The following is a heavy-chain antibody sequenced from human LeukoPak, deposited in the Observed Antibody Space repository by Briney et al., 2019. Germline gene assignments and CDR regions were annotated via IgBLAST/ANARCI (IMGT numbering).Heavy chain of an antibody. J-gene: IGHJ4*02. Sequence: ASVKVSCKASGYTFTSYGISWVRQAPGQGLEWMGWISAYNGNTNYAQKLQGRVTMTTDTSTSTAYMELRSLRSDDTAVYYCASSYYYDSSGYYPFDYWSQGTLVTVSS. CDR1: GYTFTSYG. V-gene: IGHV1-18*01. D-gene: IGHD3-22*01. CDR3: ASSYYYDSSGYYPFDY. CDR2: ISAYNGNT.